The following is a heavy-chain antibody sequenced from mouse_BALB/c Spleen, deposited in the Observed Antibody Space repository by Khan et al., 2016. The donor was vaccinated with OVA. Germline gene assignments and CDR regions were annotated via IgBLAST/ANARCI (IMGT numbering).Heavy chain of an antibody. Sequence: QVQLQQPGAELVKPGASVKLSCKASGYTFSSYWMHWVKQRPGQGLEWIGGIDPSDSHTNYNQKFKGKATLNVDKSSSTAYMHLSSLTSEDSAVYYCARSYYYGSSTWFAYWGQGTLVTVSA. V-gene: IGHV1-69*02. CDR1: GYTFSSYW. D-gene: IGHD1-1*01. CDR3: ARSYYYGSSTWFAY. CDR2: IDPSDSHT. J-gene: IGHJ3*01.